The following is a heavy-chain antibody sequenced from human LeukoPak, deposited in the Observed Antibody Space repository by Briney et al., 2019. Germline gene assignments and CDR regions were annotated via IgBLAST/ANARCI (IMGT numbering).Heavy chain of an antibody. CDR1: GFTFSSYS. Sequence: GGSLRLSCAASGFTFSSYSMNWVCQAPGKGLEWVSSISSSSSYIYYADSVKGRFTISRDNAKNSLYLQMNSLRAEDTAVYYCAELGITMIGGVWGKGTTVTISS. V-gene: IGHV3-21*01. D-gene: IGHD3-10*02. J-gene: IGHJ6*04. CDR3: AELGITMIGGV. CDR2: ISSSSSYI.